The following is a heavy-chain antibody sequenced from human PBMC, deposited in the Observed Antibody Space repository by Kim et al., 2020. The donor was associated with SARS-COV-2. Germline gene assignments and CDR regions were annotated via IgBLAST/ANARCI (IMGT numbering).Heavy chain of an antibody. CDR1: GFTFTTYW. CDR3: VRDRPHWD. D-gene: IGHD6-6*01. V-gene: IGHV3-74*01. CDR2: IFSDGTT. Sequence: GGSLRLSCAASGFTFTTYWIHWVRQVPGKGLVWVSHIFSDGTTSYADSVKGRFTISRDNAKNMVYLQMNSLRVEDTAVYHWVRDRPHWDWGQGALVTVSS. J-gene: IGHJ4*02.